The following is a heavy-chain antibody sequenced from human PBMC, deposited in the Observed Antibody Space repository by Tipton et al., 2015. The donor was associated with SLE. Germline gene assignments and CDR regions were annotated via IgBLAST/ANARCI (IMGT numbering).Heavy chain of an antibody. CDR3: AREGGSWSGSDDAFDL. Sequence: QSGPEVKKPGASVKLSCKASGYTFTRHYMHWVRQAPGQGLEWMGLINPDGGSTRNSQNFQGRVTMTRDTSTSTVYMDLSSLRSDDTAVYYCAREGGSWSGSDDAFDLWGQGTMVTVSS. CDR2: INPDGGST. CDR1: GYTFTRHY. D-gene: IGHD6-13*01. V-gene: IGHV1-46*01. J-gene: IGHJ3*01.